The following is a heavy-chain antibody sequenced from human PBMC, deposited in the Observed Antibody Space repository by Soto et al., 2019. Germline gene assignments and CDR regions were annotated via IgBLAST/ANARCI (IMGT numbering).Heavy chain of an antibody. CDR2: ISAYNGNT. CDR3: ARERPLRMSYCSSTSCYTGTGLDP. CDR1: GYTFTSYG. V-gene: IGHV1-18*01. J-gene: IGHJ5*02. Sequence: WASVKVSCKASGYTFTSYGISWVRQAPGQGLEWMGWISAYNGNTNYAQKLQGRVTMTTDTSTSTAYMELRSLRSDDTAVYYCARERPLRMSYCSSTSCYTGTGLDPWGQGTLVTVSS. D-gene: IGHD2-2*02.